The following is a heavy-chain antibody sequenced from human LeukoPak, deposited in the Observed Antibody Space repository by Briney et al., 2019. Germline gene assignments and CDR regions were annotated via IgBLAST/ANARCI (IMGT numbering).Heavy chain of an antibody. CDR1: GFTFRNYA. CDR3: ARDGSGSAAAGLDY. V-gene: IGHV3-23*01. Sequence: PGGSLRLSCAASGFTFRNYAMSWVRQAPGKGLEWVSSISGNGGSTYYADSVKGRFTISRDNAKNSLYLQMNSLRAEDTAVYYCARDGSGSAAAGLDYWGQGTLVTVSP. CDR2: ISGNGGST. J-gene: IGHJ4*02. D-gene: IGHD6-13*01.